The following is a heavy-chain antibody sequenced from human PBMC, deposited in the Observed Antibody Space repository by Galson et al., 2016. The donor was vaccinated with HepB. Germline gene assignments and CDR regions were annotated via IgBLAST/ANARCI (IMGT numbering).Heavy chain of an antibody. CDR2: TKSSSSNV. CDR1: GFTFSSHG. V-gene: IGHV3-23*01. D-gene: IGHD4-23*01. J-gene: IGHJ6*02. CDR3: AKDRNTVVTYGMDV. Sequence: SLRLSCAASGFTFSSHGMHWIRQAPGKGLEWVSQTKSSSSNVYYADSVKGRFTISRDNSKNTLYLQINSLRAEDTAVYYCAKDRNTVVTYGMDVWGQGTTVTVSS.